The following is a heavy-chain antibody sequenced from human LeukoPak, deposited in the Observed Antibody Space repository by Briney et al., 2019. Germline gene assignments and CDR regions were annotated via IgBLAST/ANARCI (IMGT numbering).Heavy chain of an antibody. D-gene: IGHD2-8*01. Sequence: GRSLRLSCAASGFTFSSYAMHWVRQAPGKGLEWVALISYDGINKYYADSVKGRFTISRDNAKNSLYLQMNSLRAEDTAVYYCGRRRGMGSLDYWGQGTLVTVSS. CDR2: ISYDGINK. CDR1: GFTFSSYA. J-gene: IGHJ4*02. CDR3: GRRRGMGSLDY. V-gene: IGHV3-30-3*01.